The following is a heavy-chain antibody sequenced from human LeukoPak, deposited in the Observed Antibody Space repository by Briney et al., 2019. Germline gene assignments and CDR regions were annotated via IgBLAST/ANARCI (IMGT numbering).Heavy chain of an antibody. J-gene: IGHJ3*02. Sequence: PGGSLRLSCAASGFTFSDYYMSWIRQAPGKGLEWVSYISSSGSTIYYADSVKGRFTISRDNAKNSLYLQMNSLRAEDTALYYCARPQEGRYFDWPIKAGAFDIWGQGTMVTVSS. CDR3: ARPQEGRYFDWPIKAGAFDI. V-gene: IGHV3-11*01. CDR2: ISSSGSTI. D-gene: IGHD3-9*01. CDR1: GFTFSDYY.